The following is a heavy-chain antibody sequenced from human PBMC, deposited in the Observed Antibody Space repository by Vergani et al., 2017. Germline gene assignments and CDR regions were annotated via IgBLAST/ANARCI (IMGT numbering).Heavy chain of an antibody. CDR1: GGSISSYY. Sequence: QVQLQESGPGLVKPSETLSLTCTVSGGSISSYYWSWIRQPPGQGLEWIGYIYYSGSTNYNPSLKSRVTISVDTSKNQLSLKLSSLTAADTAVYYCAVSVGGWFDPWGQGTLVTVSS. J-gene: IGHJ5*02. CDR2: IYYSGST. D-gene: IGHD3-16*01. CDR3: AVSVGGWFDP. V-gene: IGHV4-59*01.